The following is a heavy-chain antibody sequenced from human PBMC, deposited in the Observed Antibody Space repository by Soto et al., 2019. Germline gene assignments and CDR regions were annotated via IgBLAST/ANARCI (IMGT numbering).Heavy chain of an antibody. Sequence: SETLSLTCTVSGGSITSGSISCITYYWSWIRQPPGKGLEWIGYIYYSGSTNYNPSLKSRVTISVDTSKNQFSLKLSSVTAADTAVYYCARSDGRYWGQGTLVTVSS. J-gene: IGHJ4*02. CDR2: IYYSGST. CDR1: GGSITSGSISCITYY. CDR3: ARSDGRY. V-gene: IGHV4-61*01.